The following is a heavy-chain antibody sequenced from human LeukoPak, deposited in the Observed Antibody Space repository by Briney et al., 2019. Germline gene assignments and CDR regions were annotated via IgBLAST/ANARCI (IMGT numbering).Heavy chain of an antibody. CDR1: GGSFSGYY. V-gene: IGHV4-34*01. Sequence: SEALTLTCAVYGGSFSGYYWSWIRQPPGKGLEWIGEINHSGSTNYNPSLKSRVTISVDTSKNQFSLKLSSVTAADTAVYYCARGRRGYDFWSGYHNWFDPWGQGTVATVSS. CDR2: INHSGST. D-gene: IGHD3-3*01. J-gene: IGHJ5*02. CDR3: ARGRRGYDFWSGYHNWFDP.